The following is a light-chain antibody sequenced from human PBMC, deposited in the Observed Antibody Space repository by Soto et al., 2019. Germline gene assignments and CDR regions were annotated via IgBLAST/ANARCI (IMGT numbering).Light chain of an antibody. J-gene: IGKJ1*01. CDR3: QQYGSSPWT. CDR2: GAS. CDR1: QSVYSS. Sequence: ETVMTQSPATLSVSPGERATLSCRASQSVYSSLAWYQQKPGQAPRLLIYGASKRATGFPARFSGSGSGTDFTLTISRLEPEDFAVYYCQQYGSSPWTFGQGTKVDIK. V-gene: IGKV3-20*01.